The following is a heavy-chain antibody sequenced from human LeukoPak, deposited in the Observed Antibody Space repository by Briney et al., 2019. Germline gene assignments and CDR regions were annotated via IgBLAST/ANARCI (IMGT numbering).Heavy chain of an antibody. J-gene: IGHJ6*03. D-gene: IGHD1-1*01. CDR3: ARGRVSSSTWYSTYYYYFYMDV. CDR1: DDSITMYY. CDR2: VDHTGST. Sequence: SETLSLTCSVSDDSITMYYWTWIRQAPGKGLEWIGYVDHTGSTNFNPSLNGRVSISRDTTKNLFSLRLRSVTAADTAVYFCARGRVSSSTWYSTYYYYFYMDVWGKGTTVTVSS. V-gene: IGHV4-59*01.